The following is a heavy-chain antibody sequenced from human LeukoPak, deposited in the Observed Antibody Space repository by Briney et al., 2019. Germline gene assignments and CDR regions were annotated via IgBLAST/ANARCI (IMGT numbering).Heavy chain of an antibody. CDR2: ISWNSGSI. J-gene: IGHJ4*02. CDR1: GFTFSSYW. Sequence: GGSLRLSCAASGFTFSSYWMSWVRQAPGKGLEWVSGISWNSGSIGYADSVKGRFTISRDNAKNSLYLQMNSLRAEDTALYYCAKGRRYWASCYDYWGQGTLVTVSS. CDR3: AKGRRYWASCYDY. V-gene: IGHV3-9*01. D-gene: IGHD2-2*01.